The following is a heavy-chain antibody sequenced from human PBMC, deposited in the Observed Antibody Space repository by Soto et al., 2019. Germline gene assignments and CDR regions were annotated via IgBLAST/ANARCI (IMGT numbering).Heavy chain of an antibody. CDR2: IYYSGST. CDR1: GGTISSYY. Sequence: QVQLQESGPGLVKPSETLSLTCTVSGGTISSYYWSWIRQPPGKGLKWIGYIYYSGSTNYNPSLKSRVTISVDTSKNQFSLKLSSVTAADTAVYYCARLWGCSVDYWGQGTLVTVSS. V-gene: IGHV4-59*08. D-gene: IGHD3-16*01. J-gene: IGHJ4*02. CDR3: ARLWGCSVDY.